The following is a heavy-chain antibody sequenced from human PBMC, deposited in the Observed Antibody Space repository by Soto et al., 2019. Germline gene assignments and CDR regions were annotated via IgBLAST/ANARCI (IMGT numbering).Heavy chain of an antibody. CDR3: AAQSLRVAGY. CDR2: ISYDGSNK. V-gene: IGHV3-30-3*01. CDR1: GFTFSSYA. D-gene: IGHD2-21*01. J-gene: IGHJ4*02. Sequence: GSLRLSCAASGFTFSSYAMHWVRQAPGKGLEWVAVISYDGSNKYYADSEKGRFTISRDNSKNTLYLQMNSLRAEDTAVYYCAAQSLRVAGYWGQGTLVTVSS.